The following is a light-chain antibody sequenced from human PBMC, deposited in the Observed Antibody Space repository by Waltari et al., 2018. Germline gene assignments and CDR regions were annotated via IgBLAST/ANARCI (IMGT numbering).Light chain of an antibody. J-gene: IGKJ1*01. Sequence: DILMTQSPSSLSASVGGRVTITCRASQGISDSLAWYQQKPGKAPKVLLHDASSLESGVPSRFSGSGSGTEFTLTISRLQPEDFATYYCQQYFDFPRTFGQGTRVDIK. V-gene: IGKV1-NL1*01. CDR2: DAS. CDR1: QGISDS. CDR3: QQYFDFPRT.